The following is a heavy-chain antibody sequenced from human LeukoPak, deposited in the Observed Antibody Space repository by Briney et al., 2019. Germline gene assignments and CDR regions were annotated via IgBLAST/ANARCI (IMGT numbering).Heavy chain of an antibody. V-gene: IGHV1-2*02. CDR1: GYTFTSYG. Sequence: GASVKVSCKASGYTFTSYGINWVRQAPGQGLEWMGWINPNSGGTNYAQKFQGRVTMTRDTSISTAYMELSRLRSDDTAVYYCGTGWDNWNDVYAFDIWGQGTMVTVSS. D-gene: IGHD1-20*01. CDR3: GTGWDNWNDVYAFDI. J-gene: IGHJ3*02. CDR2: INPNSGGT.